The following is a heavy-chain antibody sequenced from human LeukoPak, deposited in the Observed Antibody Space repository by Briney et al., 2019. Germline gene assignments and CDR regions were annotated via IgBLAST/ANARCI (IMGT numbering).Heavy chain of an antibody. V-gene: IGHV1-46*01. J-gene: IGHJ3*02. CDR1: GYTFTSYY. Sequence: ASVKVSCKASGYTFTSYYMHWVRQAPGQGLEWMGIINPSGGSTSYAQKFQGRVTMTRDTSTSTVYMELSSLRSEDTAVYYCARGAITMVRGVVNAFDIWGQGTMVTVSS. CDR3: ARGAITMVRGVVNAFDI. D-gene: IGHD3-10*01. CDR2: INPSGGST.